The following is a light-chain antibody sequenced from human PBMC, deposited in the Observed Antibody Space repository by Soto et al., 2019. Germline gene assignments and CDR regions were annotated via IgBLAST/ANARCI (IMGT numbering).Light chain of an antibody. CDR2: DAY. J-gene: IGKJ1*01. CDR3: QKYNSYLWT. CDR1: QDISKY. V-gene: IGKV1-5*01. Sequence: DIGMTQSPSXXXXXXVXXXAMSCQASQDISKYLNWDQQKPGKDPKLLIYDAYNLEIGAPSRFSGSGSGTEFTLTISSLQPDDFATYYCQKYNSYLWTFGQGTKVDIK.